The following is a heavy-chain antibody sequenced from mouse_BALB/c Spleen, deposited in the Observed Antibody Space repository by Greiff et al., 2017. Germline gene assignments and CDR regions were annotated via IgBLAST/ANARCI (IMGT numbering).Heavy chain of an antibody. J-gene: IGHJ1*01. CDR2: ISYSGST. Sequence: ESGPGLVKPSQSLSLTCTVTGYSITSDYAWNWIRQFPGNKLEWMGYISYSGSTSYNPSLKSRISITRDTSKNQFFLQLNSVTTEDTATYYCARLGITTYWYFDVWGAGTTVTVSS. D-gene: IGHD2-4*01. CDR1: GYSITSDYA. CDR3: ARLGITTYWYFDV. V-gene: IGHV3-2*02.